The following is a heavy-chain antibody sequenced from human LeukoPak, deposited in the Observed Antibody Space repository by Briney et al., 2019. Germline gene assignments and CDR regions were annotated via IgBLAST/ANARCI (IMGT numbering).Heavy chain of an antibody. V-gene: IGHV3-15*01. CDR3: TTDLWYSSSWGFYYFDY. J-gene: IGHJ4*02. D-gene: IGHD6-13*01. Sequence: GGSLRLSCAASGFTFSNAWMSWVRQAPGKGLEWVGRIKSKTDGGTTDYAAPVKGRFTISRDDSKNTLYLQMNSLKTEDTAVYYCTTDLWYSSSWGFYYFDYWGQGTLVTVSS. CDR1: GFTFSNAW. CDR2: IKSKTDGGTT.